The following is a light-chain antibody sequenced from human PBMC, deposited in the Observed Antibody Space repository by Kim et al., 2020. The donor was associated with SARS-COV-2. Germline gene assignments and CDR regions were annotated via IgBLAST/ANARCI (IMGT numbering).Light chain of an antibody. CDR1: QSVSSY. CDR2: DAS. CDR3: QQRSNWPLT. V-gene: IGKV3-11*01. Sequence: PGERATISCRASQSVSSYLAWYQQKPGQAPRLLIYDASNRATDIPARFSGSGSGTDFTLTISSLEPEDFAGYYCQQRSNWPLTFGGGTQVDI. J-gene: IGKJ4*01.